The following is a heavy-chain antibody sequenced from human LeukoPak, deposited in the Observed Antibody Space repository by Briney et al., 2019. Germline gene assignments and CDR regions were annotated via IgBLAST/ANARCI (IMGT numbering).Heavy chain of an antibody. CDR3: ARDKKSGESSEIDY. CDR2: INRDGSTT. Sequence: GGSLRLSCAASGLTFRNYSVHWVRQAPGKGLVWVSRINRDGSTTNYADSVMGRFTVARDNAKNTLNLQMNSLRAEDTAVYYCARDKKSGESSEIDYWGQGTLVTVSS. D-gene: IGHD3-10*01. J-gene: IGHJ4*02. V-gene: IGHV3-74*01. CDR1: GLTFRNYS.